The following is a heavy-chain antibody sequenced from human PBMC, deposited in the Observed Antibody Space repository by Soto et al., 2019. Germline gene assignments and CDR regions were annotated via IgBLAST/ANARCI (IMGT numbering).Heavy chain of an antibody. D-gene: IGHD3-9*01. CDR2: IYYSGST. CDR1: GGSISSYY. Sequence: SETLSLTCTVSGGSISSYYWSWIRQPPGKGLEWIGYIYYSGSTNYNPSLKSRVTISVDTSKNQFSLKLSSVTAADTAVYYCARAGQVLRYFDWLSGTRYYYYYYMDVWGKGTTVTLSS. J-gene: IGHJ6*03. V-gene: IGHV4-59*01. CDR3: ARAGQVLRYFDWLSGTRYYYYYYMDV.